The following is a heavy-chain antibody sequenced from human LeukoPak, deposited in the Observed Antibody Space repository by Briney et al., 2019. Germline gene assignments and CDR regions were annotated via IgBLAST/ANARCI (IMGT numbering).Heavy chain of an antibody. V-gene: IGHV4-31*03. Sequence: SQTLSLTRTVSGGSISSGGYYWSWIRQHPGKGLEWIGYIYYSGSTYYNPSLKSRVTISVDTSKNQFSLKLSSVTAADTAVYYCARDRPLYYDFWSGNKGNAFDIWGQGTMVTVSS. CDR2: IYYSGST. J-gene: IGHJ3*02. CDR3: ARDRPLYYDFWSGNKGNAFDI. CDR1: GGSISSGGYY. D-gene: IGHD3-3*01.